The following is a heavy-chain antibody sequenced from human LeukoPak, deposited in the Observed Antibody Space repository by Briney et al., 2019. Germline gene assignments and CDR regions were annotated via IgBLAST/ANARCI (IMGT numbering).Heavy chain of an antibody. J-gene: IGHJ3*02. CDR3: AKVLGYCTNGVCYGNAFDI. Sequence: GGSLRLSCAASGFTFSSYAMSWVRQAPGKGLEWVSAVSGSGGSTYYADSVKGRFTISRDNSKNTLYLQMNSLRAEDTAVYYCAKVLGYCTNGVCYGNAFDIWGQGTMVTVSS. V-gene: IGHV3-23*01. CDR2: VSGSGGST. D-gene: IGHD2-8*01. CDR1: GFTFSSYA.